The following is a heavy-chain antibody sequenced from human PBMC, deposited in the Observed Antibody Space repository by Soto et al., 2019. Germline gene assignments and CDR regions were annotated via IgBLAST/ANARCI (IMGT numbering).Heavy chain of an antibody. D-gene: IGHD3-22*01. CDR1: GFTFTSSA. CDR3: AAGRGDYSSGYYYGPY. CDR2: IVVGSGNT. V-gene: IGHV1-58*01. J-gene: IGHJ4*02. Sequence: SVKVSCKASGFTFTSSAVQWVRQARGQRLEWIGWIVVGSGNTNYAQKFQERVTITRDMSTSTAYMELSSLRSEDTAVYYCAAGRGDYSSGYYYGPYWGQGTLVTVSS.